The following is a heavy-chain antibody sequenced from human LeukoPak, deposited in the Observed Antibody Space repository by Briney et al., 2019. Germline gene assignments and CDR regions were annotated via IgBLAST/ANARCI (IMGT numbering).Heavy chain of an antibody. CDR2: INHSGST. J-gene: IGHJ4*02. V-gene: IGHV4-34*01. Sequence: SETLSLTCAVYGGSFSGYYWSWIRQPPGKGLEWIGEINHSGSTNYNPSLKSRITISVDTSKNQFSLKLSSVTAADTAVYYCARRIGMVRGLKKPFDYWGQGTLVTVSS. CDR1: GGSFSGYY. D-gene: IGHD3-10*01. CDR3: ARRIGMVRGLKKPFDY.